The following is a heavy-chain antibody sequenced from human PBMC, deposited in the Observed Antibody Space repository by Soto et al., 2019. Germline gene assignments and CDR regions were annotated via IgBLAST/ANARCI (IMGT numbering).Heavy chain of an antibody. CDR3: ARAIRWSGWYIDY. V-gene: IGHV1-69*02. CDR2: IIPILGIA. CDR1: GGTFSSYT. Sequence: ASVKVSCKASGGTFSSYTISWVRQAPGQGLEWMGRIIPILGIANYAQKFQGRVTITADKSTSTAYMKLSSVTAADTAVYYCARAIRWSGWYIDYWGQGTLVTVSS. D-gene: IGHD6-19*01. J-gene: IGHJ4*02.